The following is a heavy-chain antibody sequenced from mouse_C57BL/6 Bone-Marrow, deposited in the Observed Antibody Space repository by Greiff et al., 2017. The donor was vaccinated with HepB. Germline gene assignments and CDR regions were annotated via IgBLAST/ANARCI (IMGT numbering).Heavy chain of an antibody. Sequence: QVQLLQPGTELVKPGASVKLSCKASGYTFTSYWMYWVKQTPGQGLEWIGTINPRNGGTNYNEKFKSKATLTVDKSSSTAYMQLSSLTSEDSAVYDRAREYRTLGEWYFDVWGTGTTVTVSS. J-gene: IGHJ1*03. CDR2: INPRNGGT. CDR1: GYTFTSYW. CDR3: AREYRTLGEWYFDV. V-gene: IGHV1-53*01. D-gene: IGHD3-3*01.